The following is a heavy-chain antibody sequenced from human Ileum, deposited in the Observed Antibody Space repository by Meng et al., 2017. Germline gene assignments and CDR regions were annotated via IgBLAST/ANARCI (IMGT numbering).Heavy chain of an antibody. J-gene: IGHJ5*02. V-gene: IGHV4-38-2*02. CDR1: GYSISSGYY. CDR3: ARASYSGSYRSEWFDP. Sequence: SETLSLTCTVSGYSISSGYYWGWNRQPPGKGLEWIGSIYHSGSTYYNPSLKSRVTISVDTSKNQFSLKLSSVTAADTAVYYCARASYSGSYRSEWFDPWGQGTLVTVSS. D-gene: IGHD1-26*01. CDR2: IYHSGST.